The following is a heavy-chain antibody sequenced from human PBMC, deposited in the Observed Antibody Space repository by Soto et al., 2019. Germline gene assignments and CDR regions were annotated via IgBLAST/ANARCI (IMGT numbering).Heavy chain of an antibody. D-gene: IGHD3-3*01. Sequence: GASVKVSCKASGYTFTSYGISWVRQAPGQGLEWMGWISAYNGNTNYAQKLQGRVTMTTDTSTSTAYMELRSLRSDDTAVYYCARGYDFWSGYYTGGFDYWGQGTLVTVSS. CDR2: ISAYNGNT. J-gene: IGHJ4*02. V-gene: IGHV1-18*01. CDR3: ARGYDFWSGYYTGGFDY. CDR1: GYTFTSYG.